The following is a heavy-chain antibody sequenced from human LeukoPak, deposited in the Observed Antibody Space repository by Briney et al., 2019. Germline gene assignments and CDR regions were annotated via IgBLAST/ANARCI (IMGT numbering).Heavy chain of an antibody. J-gene: IGHJ4*02. CDR2: INPNSGDT. CDR3: ARVEWQQLARGPFDY. CDR1: GYTFTAYY. D-gene: IGHD6-13*01. Sequence: GASVKVSCKASGYTFTAYYMHWVRQAPGQGLEWMGWINPNSGDTNYAQKFQGRVTTTRDTSISTAYMELSRLRSDDSAVYYCARVEWQQLARGPFDYWGQGTLVTVSS. V-gene: IGHV1-2*02.